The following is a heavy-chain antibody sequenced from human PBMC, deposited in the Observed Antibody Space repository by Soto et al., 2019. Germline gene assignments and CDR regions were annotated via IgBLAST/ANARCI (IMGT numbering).Heavy chain of an antibody. D-gene: IGHD1-20*01. CDR2: ISYDGSNK. V-gene: IGHV3-30-3*01. CDR1: GFTFSSYA. Sequence: QVQLVESGGGVVQPGRSLRLSCAASGFTFSSYAMHWVRQAPGKGLEWVAVISYDGSNKYYADSVKGRFTISRDNSKNTLYLQMNSLRAEDTAVYYCARLNSNNWFDPWGQGTLVTVSS. CDR3: ARLNSNNWFDP. J-gene: IGHJ5*02.